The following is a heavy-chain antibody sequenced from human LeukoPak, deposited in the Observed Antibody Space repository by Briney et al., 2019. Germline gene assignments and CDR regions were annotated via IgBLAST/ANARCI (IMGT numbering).Heavy chain of an antibody. V-gene: IGHV3-21*01. J-gene: IGHJ6*03. Sequence: GGSVRLSCAASGFTFSSYSMIWVRQAPGKGLEWVSSISTSSSYIYYADSLKGRFTVSRDNARNSMYLQMNSLKAEDTAVYYCARGVDNFYYYYMNVWGTGTTVTVSS. D-gene: IGHD5-24*01. CDR1: GFTFSSYS. CDR2: ISTSSSYI. CDR3: ARGVDNFYYYYMNV.